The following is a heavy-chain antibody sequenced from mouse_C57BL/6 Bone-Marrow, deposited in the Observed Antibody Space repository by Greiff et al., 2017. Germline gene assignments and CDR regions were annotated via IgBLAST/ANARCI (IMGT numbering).Heavy chain of an antibody. Sequence: EVKLVESGGGLVQPGGSMKLSCAASGFTFSDAWMDWVRQSPEQGLEWVAEIRNNANNHETYYAESVKGRFTISRDDSKSSVHLQMNILRAEDTGIYYCTPIYYGSYGGQGTRVTVSA. D-gene: IGHD2-1*01. CDR3: TPIYYGSY. J-gene: IGHJ3*01. CDR1: GFTFSDAW. V-gene: IGHV6-6*01. CDR2: IRNNANNHET.